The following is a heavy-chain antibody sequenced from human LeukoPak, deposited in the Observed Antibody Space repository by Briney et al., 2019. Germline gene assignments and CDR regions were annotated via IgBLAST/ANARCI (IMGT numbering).Heavy chain of an antibody. Sequence: GGFLRLSCAASGFTFTKYWMTWVRQAPGKGLEWVANIKQDGSEKFYVDSVKGRFTISRDNAKNSLDLQINSLGAEDTAVYYCARGLDCRSTSCYLDNWGQGTLVTVSS. CDR3: ARGLDCRSTSCYLDN. CDR1: GFTFTKYW. D-gene: IGHD2-2*01. V-gene: IGHV3-7*01. J-gene: IGHJ4*02. CDR2: IKQDGSEK.